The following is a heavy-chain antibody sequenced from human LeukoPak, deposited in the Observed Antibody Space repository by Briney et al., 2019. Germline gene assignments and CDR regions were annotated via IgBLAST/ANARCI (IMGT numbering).Heavy chain of an antibody. CDR2: IYTSGST. CDR1: GGSISSYD. J-gene: IGHJ6*03. V-gene: IGHV4-4*07. D-gene: IGHD2-8*02. Sequence: SETLSLTCTVSGGSISSYDWSWIRQPAGKGLEWIGRIYTSGSTNFNPSLKSRVTMSLDTSKNQFSLKLSSVTAADTAVYYCASDLVGPQYRSYMDVWGKGTTVTVSS. CDR3: ASDLVGPQYRSYMDV.